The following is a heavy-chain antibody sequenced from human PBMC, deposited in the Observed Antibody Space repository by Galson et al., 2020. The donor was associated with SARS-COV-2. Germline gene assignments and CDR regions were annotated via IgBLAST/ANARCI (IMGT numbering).Heavy chain of an antibody. CDR1: RFPFSSYW. CDR3: ARRRRYYESSGYLPYDAFDI. D-gene: IGHD3-22*01. Sequence: GESLKISCAASRFPFSSYWMTWVRQAPGKGLQWVANINQDGSEKYYVESVRGRFTISRDNTKNSMYLQLNSLRVEDTAVYYCARRRRYYESSGYLPYDAFDIWGQGTMVTVSP. CDR2: INQDGSEK. V-gene: IGHV3-7*01. J-gene: IGHJ3*02.